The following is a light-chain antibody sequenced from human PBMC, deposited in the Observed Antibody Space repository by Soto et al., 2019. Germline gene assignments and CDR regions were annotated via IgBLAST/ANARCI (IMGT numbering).Light chain of an antibody. CDR1: SSDVGRYNH. CDR2: EVT. CDR3: CSYAGGTIQFV. Sequence: QSVLTQPASVSGSPGQSVTISCTGSSSDVGRYNHVSWYQQHPGKAPKLMIYEVTERPSGVSHRFSGSKSGNTASLTISGLQAEDEADYYCCSYAGGTIQFVFGTGTKVTVL. V-gene: IGLV2-23*02. J-gene: IGLJ1*01.